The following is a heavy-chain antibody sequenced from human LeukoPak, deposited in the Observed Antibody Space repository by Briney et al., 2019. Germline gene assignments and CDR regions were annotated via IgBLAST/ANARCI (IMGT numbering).Heavy chain of an antibody. Sequence: PSETLSLTCTVSDCSISSYYRSWIRQPPWKGLEWLEYIYYSGSTNYNPSLKSRVTISVDTSKNQFSLKLSSVTAADTAVYYCARAYGDYANWFDPWGQGTLVTVSS. J-gene: IGHJ5*02. CDR3: ARAYGDYANWFDP. V-gene: IGHV4-59*01. CDR1: DCSISSYY. D-gene: IGHD4-17*01. CDR2: IYYSGST.